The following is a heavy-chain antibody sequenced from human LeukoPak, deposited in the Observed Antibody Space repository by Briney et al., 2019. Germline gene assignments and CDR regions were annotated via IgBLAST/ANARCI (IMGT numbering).Heavy chain of an antibody. CDR1: GFTFSSYG. J-gene: IGHJ4*02. D-gene: IGHD3-10*01. Sequence: GGSLRLSCAASGFTFSSYGMHWVRQAPGKGLEWVAAIWYDGSNKYYADSVKGRFTISRDNSKNTLYLQMNSLRAEDTAVYYCARKYGSGSPLDYWGQGTLVTVSS. CDR2: IWYDGSNK. CDR3: ARKYGSGSPLDY. V-gene: IGHV3-33*01.